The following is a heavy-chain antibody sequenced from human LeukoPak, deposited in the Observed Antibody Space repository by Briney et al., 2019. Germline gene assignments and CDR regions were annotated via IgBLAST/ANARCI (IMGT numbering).Heavy chain of an antibody. D-gene: IGHD6-13*01. V-gene: IGHV4-39*01. CDR2: IYNSGST. J-gene: IGHJ5*02. CDR1: GGSISSSTYY. CDR3: ARQAYSSNLGWFDP. Sequence: SETLSLTCSVSGGSISSSTYYWGWIRQPPGKGLEWIGNIYNSGSTYYNPSLKSRVTISVDTSKNQFSLKLSSVTAADTAVYYCARQAYSSNLGWFDPWGQGTLVAVSS.